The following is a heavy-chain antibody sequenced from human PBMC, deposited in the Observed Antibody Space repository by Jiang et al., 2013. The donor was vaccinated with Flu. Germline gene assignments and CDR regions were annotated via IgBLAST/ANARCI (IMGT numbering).Heavy chain of an antibody. D-gene: IGHD1-26*01. CDR3: ARLVGATTQVDY. J-gene: IGHJ4*02. CDR2: ST. Sequence: STYYNRPSKSRVTISVDTSKNQFSLKLSSVTAAGTAVYYCARLVGATTQVDYWGQGTLVTVSS. V-gene: IGHV4-39*01.